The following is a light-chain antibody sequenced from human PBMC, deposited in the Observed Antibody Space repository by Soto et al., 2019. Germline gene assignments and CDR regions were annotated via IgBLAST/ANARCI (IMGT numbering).Light chain of an antibody. CDR1: QSVRTY. J-gene: IGKJ2*01. V-gene: IGKV3-11*01. CDR2: DAS. Sequence: EIVLTQSPATLSLSPGDRATLSCRASQSVRTYLAWYQQRVGQAPRLLIYDASNRATGIPARFSGSGSGTDFTLTISSLEPEDFAFYYCLQRANWPRSFGQGTKLEIK. CDR3: LQRANWPRS.